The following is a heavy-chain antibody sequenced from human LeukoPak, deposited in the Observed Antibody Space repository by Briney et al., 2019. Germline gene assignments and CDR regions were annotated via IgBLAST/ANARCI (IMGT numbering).Heavy chain of an antibody. J-gene: IGHJ6*02. D-gene: IGHD5-24*01. V-gene: IGHV3-15*07. CDR1: GFTFTNAW. CDR3: TTDPWHGMDV. CDR2: IKSKTDGGTT. Sequence: PGGSLRLSCAASGFTFTNAWMNWVRQAPGKGLEWVGRIKSKTDGGTTDYAAPVKGRFTISRDDSKNTLYLQVNSLKTEDTAVYFRTTDPWHGMDVWGQGTTVTVSS.